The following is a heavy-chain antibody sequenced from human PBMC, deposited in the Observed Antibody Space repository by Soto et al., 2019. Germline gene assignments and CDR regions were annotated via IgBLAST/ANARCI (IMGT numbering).Heavy chain of an antibody. V-gene: IGHV1-18*01. J-gene: IGHJ4*02. Sequence: ASVKVSCKASGYTFTDYGINWVRQAPGQGLEWMGWISPYNDNTNYAQKFQDRVTMTTDTSTRTAYLELRSLRSDDTAVYYCARADAVITINLDYWGQGTLVTVSS. D-gene: IGHD3-9*01. CDR1: GYTFTDYG. CDR3: ARADAVITINLDY. CDR2: ISPYNDNT.